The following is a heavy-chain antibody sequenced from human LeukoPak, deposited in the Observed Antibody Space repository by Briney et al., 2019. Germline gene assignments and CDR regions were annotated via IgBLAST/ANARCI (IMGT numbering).Heavy chain of an antibody. CDR3: ARHRGDEYSSSSNWFDP. J-gene: IGHJ5*02. D-gene: IGHD6-6*01. CDR2: IYYSGST. Sequence: PSETLSLTCTVSGGSISSSSYYWGWIRQPPGKGLEWIGSIYYSGSTYYNPSLKSRVTISVDTSKNQFSLKLSSVTAADTAVYYCARHRGDEYSSSSNWFDPWGQGTLVTVSS. V-gene: IGHV4-39*01. CDR1: GGSISSSSYY.